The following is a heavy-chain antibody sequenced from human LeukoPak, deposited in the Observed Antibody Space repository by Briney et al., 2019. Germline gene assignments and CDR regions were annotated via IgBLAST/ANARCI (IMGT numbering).Heavy chain of an antibody. D-gene: IGHD3-3*01. Sequence: PGGSLRLSCAASGFTFSSYATSWVRQAPGKGLEWVSAISGSGGSTYYADSVKGRFTISRDNSKNTLYLQMNSLRAEDTAVYYCAKENQYYDFWSGYYNGAPFDYWGQGTLVTVSS. J-gene: IGHJ4*02. CDR3: AKENQYYDFWSGYYNGAPFDY. CDR2: ISGSGGST. CDR1: GFTFSSYA. V-gene: IGHV3-23*01.